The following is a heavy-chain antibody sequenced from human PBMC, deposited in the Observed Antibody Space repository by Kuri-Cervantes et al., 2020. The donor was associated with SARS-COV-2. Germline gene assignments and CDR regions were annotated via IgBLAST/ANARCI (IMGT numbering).Heavy chain of an antibody. CDR1: GFTFSSYG. D-gene: IGHD6-13*01. J-gene: IGHJ4*02. V-gene: IGHV3-30*02. CDR2: IRYDGSNK. Sequence: GGSLRLSCAASGFTFSSYGMHWVRQAPGKGLGWVAFIRYDGSNKYYADSVKGRFTISRDNSKNTLYLQMNSLRAEDTAVYYCAKDHFGLAASPGQVAFDYWGQGTLVTVSS. CDR3: AKDHFGLAASPGQVAFDY.